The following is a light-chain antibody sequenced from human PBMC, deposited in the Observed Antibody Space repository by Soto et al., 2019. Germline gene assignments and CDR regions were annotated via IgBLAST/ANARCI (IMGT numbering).Light chain of an antibody. V-gene: IGKV3-20*01. CDR1: QSVSSNY. CDR2: GAS. Sequence: EIVLTQSPGTLSLSPGERATLSCRASQSVSSNYLAWYQQKPGQAPRLVIYGASNRATGIPDRFSGSGSGTDFPLTINRLEPEDFAVYYCQQYGSSPPYTFGQGTKLDIK. CDR3: QQYGSSPPYT. J-gene: IGKJ2*01.